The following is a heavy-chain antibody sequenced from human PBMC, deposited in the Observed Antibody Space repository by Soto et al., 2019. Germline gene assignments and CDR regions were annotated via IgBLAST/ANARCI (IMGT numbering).Heavy chain of an antibody. Sequence: PSETLSLTCAVYGGSFSGYYWSWIRQPPGKGLEWIGEINHSGSTNYNPSLKSRVTISVDTSKNQFSLKLSSVTAADTAVYYCARGLAMVYASTFDYWGQGTLVTVSS. V-gene: IGHV4-34*01. D-gene: IGHD2-8*01. CDR3: ARGLAMVYASTFDY. CDR2: INHSGST. CDR1: GGSFSGYY. J-gene: IGHJ4*02.